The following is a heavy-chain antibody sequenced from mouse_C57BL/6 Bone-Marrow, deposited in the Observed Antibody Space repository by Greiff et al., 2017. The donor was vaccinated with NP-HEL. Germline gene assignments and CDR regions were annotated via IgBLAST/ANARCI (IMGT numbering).Heavy chain of an antibody. D-gene: IGHD4-1*01. CDR1: GYTFTDYY. CDR3: AREGDWDDWYFDV. V-gene: IGHV1-19*01. J-gene: IGHJ1*03. CDR2: INPSNGGT. Sequence: EVQLQQSGPVLVKPGASVKMSCKASGYTFTDYYMNWVKQSHGKSLEWIGNINPSNGGTNYNEKFKSKATLTVDKSSSTAYMQLSSLTSEDSAVYYCAREGDWDDWYFDVWGTGTTVTVSS.